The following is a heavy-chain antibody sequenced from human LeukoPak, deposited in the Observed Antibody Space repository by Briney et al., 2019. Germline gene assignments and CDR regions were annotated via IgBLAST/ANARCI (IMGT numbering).Heavy chain of an antibody. V-gene: IGHV4-4*07. CDR2: IYTSGSP. Sequence: PSEILSLTCTVSGGSISSYYWSWIRQPAGKGLEWIGRIYTSGSPNYNPSLKSRVTMSVDTSKNQFSLKLRSMTAADTALYYCARGRSATMFDYWGQGTLVTVSS. CDR3: ARGRSATMFDY. CDR1: GGSISSYY. J-gene: IGHJ4*02. D-gene: IGHD3-10*01.